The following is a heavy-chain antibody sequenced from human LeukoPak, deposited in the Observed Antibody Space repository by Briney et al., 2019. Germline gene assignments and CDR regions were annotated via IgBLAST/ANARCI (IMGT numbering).Heavy chain of an antibody. CDR2: INPNSGGT. CDR3: ARVDTSTWDSFDS. J-gene: IGHJ4*02. V-gene: IGHV1-2*02. Sequence: ASVKVSCKASAYTFTGYFLHWVRQAPGQGLEWMGWINPNSGGTNYAQKFQGRVTMTRDTSISTAYMELSSLRSDDTAVYYCARVDTSTWDSFDSWGQGTLITVPS. D-gene: IGHD6-13*01. CDR1: AYTFTGYF.